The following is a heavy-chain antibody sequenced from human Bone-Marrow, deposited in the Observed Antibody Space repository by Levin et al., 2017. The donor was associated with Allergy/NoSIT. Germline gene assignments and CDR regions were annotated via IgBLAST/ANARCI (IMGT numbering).Heavy chain of an antibody. CDR1: GYTFTSYA. D-gene: IGHD4-17*01. Sequence: ASVKVSCKASGYTFTSYAMHWVRQAPGQRLEWMGWINAGNGNTKYSQKFQGRVTITRDTSASTAYMELSSLRSEDTAVYYCARDRDYGDYSPGDAFGIWGQGTMVTVSS. V-gene: IGHV1-3*01. CDR2: INAGNGNT. CDR3: ARDRDYGDYSPGDAFGI. J-gene: IGHJ3*02.